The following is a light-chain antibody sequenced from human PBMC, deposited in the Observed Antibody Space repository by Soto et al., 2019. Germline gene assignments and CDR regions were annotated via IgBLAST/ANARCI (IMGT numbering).Light chain of an antibody. CDR1: QSISSW. V-gene: IGKV1-5*03. CDR3: QQYNSWWT. CDR2: KAS. Sequence: DIQMTQSPSTLSASVGDRVTITCRASQSISSWLAWYQQKPGKAPKLLIYKASSLESGVPSRFSGSGSGTDFPLTISSLHPDDFASYYCQQYNSWWTFGQGTKLEIK. J-gene: IGKJ2*02.